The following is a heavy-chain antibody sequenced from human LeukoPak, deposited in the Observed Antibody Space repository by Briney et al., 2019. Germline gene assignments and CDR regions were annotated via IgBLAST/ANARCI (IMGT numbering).Heavy chain of an antibody. CDR3: ARGYCSSTSCPGYYFDY. Sequence: PGGSLRLSCAASGSTFSSYWMHWVRQAPGKGLEWVSSISSSSSYIYYADSVKGRFTISRDNAKNSLYLQMNSLRAEDTAVYYCARGYCSSTSCPGYYFDYWGQGTLVTVSS. V-gene: IGHV3-21*01. D-gene: IGHD2-2*01. CDR2: ISSSSSYI. CDR1: GSTFSSYW. J-gene: IGHJ4*02.